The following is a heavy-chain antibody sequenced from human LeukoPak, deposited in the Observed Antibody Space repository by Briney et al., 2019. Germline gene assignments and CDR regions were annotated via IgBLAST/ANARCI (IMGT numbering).Heavy chain of an antibody. CDR3: ARGEYSSSWYGDY. J-gene: IGHJ4*02. V-gene: IGHV1-2*02. CDR2: INPNSGGT. CDR1: GYTFTGYY. Sequence: EASVKVSCKASGYTFTGYYMHWVRQAPGQGLEWMGWINPNSGGTNYAQKFQGRVTMTRDTSISTAYMELSRLRSDDTAVYYCARGEYSSSWYGDYWGQGTLVTVSS. D-gene: IGHD6-13*01.